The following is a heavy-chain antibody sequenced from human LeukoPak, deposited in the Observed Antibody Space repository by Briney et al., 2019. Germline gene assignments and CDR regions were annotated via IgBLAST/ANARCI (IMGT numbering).Heavy chain of an antibody. V-gene: IGHV3-48*03. CDR2: ISSSGSTI. D-gene: IGHD6-13*01. J-gene: IGHJ4*02. CDR3: AKDTSSWYYGLDY. CDR1: GFTFSSYE. Sequence: GGSLRLSCAASGFTFSSYEMNWVRQAPGKGLEWVSYISSSGSTIYYADSVKGRFTISRDNSKNTLYLQINSLRAEDTAVYYCAKDTSSWYYGLDYWGQGTLVTVSS.